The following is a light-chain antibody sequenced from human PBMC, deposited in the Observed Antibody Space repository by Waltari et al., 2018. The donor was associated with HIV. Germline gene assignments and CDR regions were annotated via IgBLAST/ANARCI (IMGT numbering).Light chain of an antibody. CDR3: AVWDDSVSGEVV. CDR1: NSNVGSNS. J-gene: IGLJ2*01. Sequence: QSVLTQPPSASGTPGQRVTISCSGRNSNVGSNSVHWYRQVTGTAPKVLIYNNIRRPSCVPVRSSGSKSGNTASRAISGLRAEDEANYYCAVWDDSVSGEVVFGGGTKLTVL. V-gene: IGLV1-44*01. CDR2: NNI.